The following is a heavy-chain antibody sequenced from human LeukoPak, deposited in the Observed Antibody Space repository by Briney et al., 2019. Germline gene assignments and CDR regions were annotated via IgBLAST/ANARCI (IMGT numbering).Heavy chain of an antibody. CDR3: ARDACSSTSCYLSYYYMDV. CDR1: GFTFSSYG. Sequence: GGSLRLSCAASGFTFSSYGMHWVRQAPGKGLEWVAFIRYNGNNQFYADFVRGRFTISRDNSKKTLYLQMNSLRAEDTAVYYCARDACSSTSCYLSYYYMDVWGKGTTVTVSS. J-gene: IGHJ6*03. CDR2: IRYNGNNQ. D-gene: IGHD2-2*01. V-gene: IGHV3-30*02.